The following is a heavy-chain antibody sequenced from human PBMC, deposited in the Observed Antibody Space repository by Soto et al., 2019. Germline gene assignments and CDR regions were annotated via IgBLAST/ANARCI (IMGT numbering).Heavy chain of an antibody. CDR3: AKGVSSGWYYFAY. CDR1: GLTFSSYG. Sequence: QVQLVESGGGVVQPGRSLRLSCEASGLTFSSYGMHWVRQAPGKGLEWVAVISYDGSNKYYADSVKGRFTISRDNSKNTLYLQMNSLRAEDTAVYYCAKGVSSGWYYFAYWGQGTLVTVSS. V-gene: IGHV3-30*18. D-gene: IGHD6-19*01. J-gene: IGHJ4*02. CDR2: ISYDGSNK.